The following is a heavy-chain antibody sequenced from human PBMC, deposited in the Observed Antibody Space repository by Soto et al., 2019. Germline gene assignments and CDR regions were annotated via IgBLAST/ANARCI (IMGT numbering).Heavy chain of an antibody. D-gene: IGHD3-3*01. V-gene: IGHV4-4*02. Sequence: QVQLQESGPGLVKPSGTLSLTCAVSSGSISSSNWWSWVRQPPGKGLEWIGEIYHSGSTNYNPSLKSRVTISVDKSKNQFSLKLSSVAAADTAVYYCARRGITIFGVDNRFDPWGQGTLVTVSS. J-gene: IGHJ5*02. CDR3: ARRGITIFGVDNRFDP. CDR2: IYHSGST. CDR1: SGSISSSNW.